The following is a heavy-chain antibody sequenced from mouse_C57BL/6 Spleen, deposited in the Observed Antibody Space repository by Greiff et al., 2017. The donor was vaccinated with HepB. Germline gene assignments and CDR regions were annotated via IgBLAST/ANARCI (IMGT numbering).Heavy chain of an antibody. Sequence: QVQLQQSGAELVRPGTSVKVSCKASGYAFTNYLIEWVKQRPGQGLEWIGVINPGSGGTNYNEKFKGKATLTADKSSSTAYMQLSSLTSEDSAVYFCARSAQATYYFDYWGQGTTLTVSS. V-gene: IGHV1-54*01. CDR3: ARSAQATYYFDY. CDR1: GYAFTNYL. CDR2: INPGSGGT. J-gene: IGHJ2*01. D-gene: IGHD3-2*02.